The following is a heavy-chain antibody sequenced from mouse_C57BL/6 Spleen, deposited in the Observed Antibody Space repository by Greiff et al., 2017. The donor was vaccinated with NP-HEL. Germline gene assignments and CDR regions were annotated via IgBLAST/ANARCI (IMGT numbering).Heavy chain of an antibody. Sequence: QVTLKVSGPGILQPSQTLSLTCSFSGFSLSTFGMGVGWIRQPSGKGLEWLAHICWDDDKYYNPALKSRLTISKDTSKNQVFLKIANVDTADTATYYWAPYYYGSSHWYFDVWGTGTTVTVSS. J-gene: IGHJ1*03. CDR3: APYYYGSSHWYFDV. V-gene: IGHV8-8*01. CDR2: ICWDDDK. D-gene: IGHD1-1*01. CDR1: GFSLSTFGMG.